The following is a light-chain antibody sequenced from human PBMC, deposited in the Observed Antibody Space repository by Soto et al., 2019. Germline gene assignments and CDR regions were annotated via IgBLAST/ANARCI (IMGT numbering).Light chain of an antibody. Sequence: DIQMTQSPSTLSASVGDRVTITCRASQSISNWLAWYQQKPGKAPKLRIYDASSLERGVPSRFGGSGSGTEITLTISSLQTDDFATYYCQQCNGYSRTFGQGAKVDIK. CDR1: QSISNW. V-gene: IGKV1-5*01. CDR3: QQCNGYSRT. J-gene: IGKJ1*01. CDR2: DAS.